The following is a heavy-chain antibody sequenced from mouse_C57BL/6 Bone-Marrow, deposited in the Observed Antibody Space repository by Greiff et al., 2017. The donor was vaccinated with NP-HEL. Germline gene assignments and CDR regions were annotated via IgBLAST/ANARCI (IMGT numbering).Heavy chain of an antibody. Sequence: EVKLVESGGDLVKPGGSLKLSCAASGFNFSNYGMSWVRQTPEQRLEWVATISSGGSYTYYPDSVQGRFTISRDTAKNTTYLQMSILQSEDTAMYYCARLVLRGWFAYWGQGTLVTVSA. J-gene: IGHJ3*01. CDR2: ISSGGSYT. V-gene: IGHV5-6*01. D-gene: IGHD1-1*01. CDR1: GFNFSNYG. CDR3: ARLVLRGWFAY.